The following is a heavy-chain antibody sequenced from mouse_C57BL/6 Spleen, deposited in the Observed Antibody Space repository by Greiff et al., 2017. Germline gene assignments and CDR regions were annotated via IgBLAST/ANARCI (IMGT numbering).Heavy chain of an antibody. Sequence: VHLVESGAELMKPGASVKLSCKATGYTFTGYWIEWVKQRPGHGLEWIGEILPGRGSTNYNEKFKGKATFTADTSSNTAYMQRSSLTTEDSAIYYCARRPPDYGYGGYFDVWGTGTTVTVSS. D-gene: IGHD2-2*01. J-gene: IGHJ1*03. V-gene: IGHV1-9*01. CDR1: GYTFTGYW. CDR3: ARRPPDYGYGGYFDV. CDR2: ILPGRGST.